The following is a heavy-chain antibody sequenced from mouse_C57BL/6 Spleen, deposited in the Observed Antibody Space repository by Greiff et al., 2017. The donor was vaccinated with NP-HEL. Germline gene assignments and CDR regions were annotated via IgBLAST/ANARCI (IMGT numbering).Heavy chain of an antibody. J-gene: IGHJ3*01. CDR1: GYAFSSSW. V-gene: IGHV1-82*01. Sequence: QVQLQQSGPELVKPGASVKISCKASGYAFSSSWMNWVKQRPGKGLEWIGRISPGDGDTNYNGKFKGKATLTADKSSSTAYMQLSSLTSEDSAVYFCARSVDSQLGRFAYWGQGTLVTVSA. D-gene: IGHD4-1*02. CDR3: ARSVDSQLGRFAY. CDR2: ISPGDGDT.